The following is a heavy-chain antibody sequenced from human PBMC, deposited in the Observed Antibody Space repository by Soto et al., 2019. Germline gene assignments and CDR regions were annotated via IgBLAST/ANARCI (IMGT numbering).Heavy chain of an antibody. J-gene: IGHJ5*02. CDR1: GYTFTSYG. D-gene: IGHD6-13*01. Sequence: GASVKVSCKASGYTFTSYGISWVRQAPGQGLEWMGWISAYNGNTNYAQKLQGRVTMTTDTSTSTAYMELRSLRSDDTAVYYCARTRPPFSWQQLFTKWFDPWGQGTLVTVS. V-gene: IGHV1-18*04. CDR2: ISAYNGNT. CDR3: ARTRPPFSWQQLFTKWFDP.